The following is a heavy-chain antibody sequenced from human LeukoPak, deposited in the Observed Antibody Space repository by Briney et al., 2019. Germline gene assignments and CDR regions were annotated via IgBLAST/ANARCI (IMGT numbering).Heavy chain of an antibody. D-gene: IGHD1-26*01. V-gene: IGHV1-69*13. Sequence: SVKVSCKASGGTFSSYAFSWVRQAPGQGLEWMGGIIPIVGTTNYAQMFQGRVTITADESTSTAYMELSSLRSEDTAVYYCAREVGIRGHFDYWGRGTPVTVSS. CDR3: AREVGIRGHFDY. CDR2: IIPIVGTT. J-gene: IGHJ4*02. CDR1: GGTFSSYA.